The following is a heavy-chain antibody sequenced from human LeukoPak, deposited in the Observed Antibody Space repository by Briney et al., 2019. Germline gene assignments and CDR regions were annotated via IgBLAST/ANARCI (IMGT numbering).Heavy chain of an antibody. CDR2: LSGSISRT. Sequence: GGSLGLSCAASGFTFSSFAMTWVRQAPGKGLEWVSGLSGSISRTSYAESVKGRFTISRDNSKNTLYLQMNSLRVEDTAVYYCAKDRSSGWYYFDYWGQGTLVTVSS. CDR1: GFTFSSFA. D-gene: IGHD6-19*01. J-gene: IGHJ4*02. V-gene: IGHV3-23*01. CDR3: AKDRSSGWYYFDY.